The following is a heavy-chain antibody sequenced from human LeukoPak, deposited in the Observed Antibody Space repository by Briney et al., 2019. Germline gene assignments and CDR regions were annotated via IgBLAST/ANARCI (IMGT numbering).Heavy chain of an antibody. CDR1: GGTFSSYA. CDR2: IIPIFGTA. Sequence: SVKVSCKASGGTFSSYAISWVRQAPGQGLEWMGGIIPIFGTANYAQKFQGRVTITADKSTSTAYMELSSLRSEDTAVYYCARVPSYYYGSGSDFDYWGQGTLVTVSS. CDR3: ARVPSYYYGSGSDFDY. D-gene: IGHD3-10*01. V-gene: IGHV1-69*06. J-gene: IGHJ4*02.